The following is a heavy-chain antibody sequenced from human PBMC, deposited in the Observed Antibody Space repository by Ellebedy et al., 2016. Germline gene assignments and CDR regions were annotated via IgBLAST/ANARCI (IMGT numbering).Heavy chain of an antibody. CDR3: AKDLSSSSQVPYYYGMDV. CDR2: ISYDGSNK. CDR1: GFTFSSYG. D-gene: IGHD6-6*01. Sequence: GESLKISCAASGFTFSSYGMHWVRQAPGKGLEWVAVISYDGSNKYYADSVKGRFTISRDNSKNTLYLQMNSLRAEDTAVYYCAKDLSSSSQVPYYYGMDVWGQGTTVTVSS. J-gene: IGHJ6*02. V-gene: IGHV3-30*18.